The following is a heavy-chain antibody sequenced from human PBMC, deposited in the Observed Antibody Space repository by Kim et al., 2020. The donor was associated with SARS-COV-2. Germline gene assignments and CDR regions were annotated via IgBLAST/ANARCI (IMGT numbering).Heavy chain of an antibody. J-gene: IGHJ4*02. CDR1: GGSISSYY. Sequence: SETLSLTCTVSGGSISSYYWSWIRQPPGKGLEWIGYIYYSGSTNYNPSLKSRVTISVETSKNQFSLKLSYVTAADTAVYYCARDYRGSYYDYWGQGTLVT. CDR2: IYYSGST. V-gene: IGHV4-59*01. CDR3: ARDYRGSYYDY. D-gene: IGHD3-16*01.